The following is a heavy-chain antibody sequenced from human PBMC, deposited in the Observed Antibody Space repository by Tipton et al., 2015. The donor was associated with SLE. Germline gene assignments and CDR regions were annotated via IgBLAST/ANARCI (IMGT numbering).Heavy chain of an antibody. CDR3: ARAGEGVFDY. D-gene: IGHD3-10*01. V-gene: IGHV4-61*02. J-gene: IGHJ4*02. CDR1: GGSISSGSYY. CDR2: IYTSGST. Sequence: TLSLTCTVSGGSISSGSYYWSSIRQPAGKGLEWIGRIYTSGSTNYNPSLKSRVTISVNTSKNQFSLKLSSVTAADTAVYYCARAGEGVFDYWGQRTLVTVSS.